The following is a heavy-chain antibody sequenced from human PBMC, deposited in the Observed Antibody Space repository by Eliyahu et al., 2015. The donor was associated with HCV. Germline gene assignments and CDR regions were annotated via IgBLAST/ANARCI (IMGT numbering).Heavy chain of an antibody. D-gene: IGHD1-1*01. CDR3: VRGGFRQNDXAY. CDR2: INSDSIYR. J-gene: IGHJ4*02. CDR1: TLXSYS. Sequence: EVQLVESGXGLVEPGGXTLXSYSMNWVXQAPGKGLEWVSSINSDSIYRHYAXSVVGRFTISRDNVENSLFLQMNSLTAEDTAVYYCVRGGFRQNDXAYWGQGSLVIVSS. V-gene: IGHV3-21*01.